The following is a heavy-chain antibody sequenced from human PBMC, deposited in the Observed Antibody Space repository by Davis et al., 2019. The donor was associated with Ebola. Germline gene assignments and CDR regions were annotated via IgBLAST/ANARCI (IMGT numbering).Heavy chain of an antibody. Sequence: KVSCKTSGYSFSSFWISWVRQMPGKGLEWMGRIDPTDSYTNYSPSFEGHVIISADKSISTAYLQWSSLKASDTAMYYCASLRRTITGMDDAFDVWGQGTMVTVSS. J-gene: IGHJ3*01. D-gene: IGHD1-20*01. CDR3: ASLRRTITGMDDAFDV. CDR1: GYSFSSFW. V-gene: IGHV5-10-1*01. CDR2: IDPTDSYT.